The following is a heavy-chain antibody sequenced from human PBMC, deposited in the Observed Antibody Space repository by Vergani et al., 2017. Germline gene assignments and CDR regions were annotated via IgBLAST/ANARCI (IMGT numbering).Heavy chain of an antibody. CDR3: ARLRVTMIVVVRNYGMDV. V-gene: IGHV3-11*05. Sequence: QVQLVESGGGLVKPGGSLRLSCAASGFTFSDYYMSWIRQAPGKGLEWVSYISSSSSYTNYADSVKGRFTISRDNAKNSLYLQMNSLRAEDTAVYYCARLRVTMIVVVRNYGMDVWGQGTTVTVSS. J-gene: IGHJ6*02. D-gene: IGHD3-22*01. CDR1: GFTFSDYY. CDR2: ISSSSSYT.